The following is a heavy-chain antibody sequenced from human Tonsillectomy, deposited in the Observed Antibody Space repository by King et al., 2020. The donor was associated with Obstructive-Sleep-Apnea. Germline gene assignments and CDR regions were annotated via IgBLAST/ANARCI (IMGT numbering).Heavy chain of an antibody. Sequence: VQLQQWGAGLLKPSETLSLTCAVYGGSFSGYYWSWIRQPPGKGLEWIGEINHSGSTNYNPSLKSRVTISVDTSKNQFSLKLSSVTAADTAVYYCARKGPYQLLSSPYYYYGMDVWGQGTTVTVSS. J-gene: IGHJ6*02. CDR3: ARKGPYQLLSSPYYYYGMDV. CDR2: INHSGST. CDR1: GGSFSGYY. D-gene: IGHD2-2*01. V-gene: IGHV4-34*01.